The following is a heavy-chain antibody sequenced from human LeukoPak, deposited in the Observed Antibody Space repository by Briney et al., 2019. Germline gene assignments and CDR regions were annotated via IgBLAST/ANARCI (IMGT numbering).Heavy chain of an antibody. J-gene: IGHJ6*02. D-gene: IGHD2-2*01. CDR1: GYTLTGYY. Sequence: ASVKVSCKASGYTLTGYYMHWVRQAPGQGLEWMGWINPNSGGTNYAQKFQGRVTMTRDTSISTAYMELSRLRSDDTAVYYCARNIVVVPDGMDVWGQGTTVTVSS. CDR2: INPNSGGT. CDR3: ARNIVVVPDGMDV. V-gene: IGHV1-2*02.